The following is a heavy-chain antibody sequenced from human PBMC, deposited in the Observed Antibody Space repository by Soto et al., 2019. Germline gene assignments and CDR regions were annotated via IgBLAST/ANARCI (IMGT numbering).Heavy chain of an antibody. V-gene: IGHV1-69*13. Sequence: SVKVSCKASGGTFGSYAISWVRQAPGQGLEWMGGIIPISGTANYAQKFQGRVTITADESTSTAYMELSSLRSEDTAVYYCARSQGSSTSLEIYYYYYYGMDVWGQGTTITVSS. J-gene: IGHJ6*02. CDR2: IIPISGTA. CDR1: GGTFGSYA. D-gene: IGHD2-2*01. CDR3: ARSQGSSTSLEIYYYYYYGMDV.